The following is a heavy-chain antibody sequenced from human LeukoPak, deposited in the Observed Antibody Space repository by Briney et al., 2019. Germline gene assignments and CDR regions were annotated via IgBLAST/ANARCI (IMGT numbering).Heavy chain of an antibody. J-gene: IGHJ4*02. V-gene: IGHV3-30*18. CDR3: AKDRGYNSYYFDY. CDR2: VSSSGNKK. Sequence: GRSLRLSCAASGFTFRSYDMHWVRQAPGKGLEWVALVSSSGNKKYYGDSVKGRFIISRDNSKDTLYLQMNSLSAEDTALYYCAKDRGYNSYYFDYWGQGSLVTVSS. CDR1: GFTFRSYD. D-gene: IGHD5-24*01.